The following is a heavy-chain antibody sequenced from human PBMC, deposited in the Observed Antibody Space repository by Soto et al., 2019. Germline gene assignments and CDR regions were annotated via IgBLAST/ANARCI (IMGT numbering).Heavy chain of an antibody. CDR3: ARDQSTTSSVNYYAMDV. CDR1: GFIVSSNY. Sequence: GGSLRLSCAASGFIVSSNYMSWVRQAPGKGLEWVAVIYSGGSTYYADSVKGRFTISRDNSKNTLYLQMNTLRAEDTAVYYCARDQSTTSSVNYYAMDVWGQGTTVTVSS. D-gene: IGHD6-6*01. J-gene: IGHJ6*02. CDR2: IYSGGST. V-gene: IGHV3-53*01.